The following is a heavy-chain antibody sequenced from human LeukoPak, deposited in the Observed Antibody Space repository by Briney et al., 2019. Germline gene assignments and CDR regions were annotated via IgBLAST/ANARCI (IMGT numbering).Heavy chain of an antibody. Sequence: SETLSLTCSVSGCPINGYCWSWIPQPAGKGLEWIGRIYTSGTTNYNPSLQSPGTSPVDTSNNQVSRKHSFVAPAITAVEYCAREVAVAGDFDYWGQGTLVTVSS. CDR2: IYTSGTT. J-gene: IGHJ4*02. D-gene: IGHD6-19*01. CDR3: AREVAVAGDFDY. CDR1: GCPINGYC. V-gene: IGHV4-4*07.